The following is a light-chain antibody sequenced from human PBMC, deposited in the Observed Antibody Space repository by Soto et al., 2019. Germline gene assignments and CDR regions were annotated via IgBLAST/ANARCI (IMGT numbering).Light chain of an antibody. CDR1: QGISSW. V-gene: IGKV1-12*01. Sequence: DIQMTQSPSSVSASVGDRVTITCRASQGISSWLAWHQQKPGKAPKLLIYAASSLQSGVPSRFSGSVSGTDFTLTISSLQPEDFANYYCQQTNSYPYTFGQGTKLEIK. CDR3: QQTNSYPYT. CDR2: AAS. J-gene: IGKJ2*01.